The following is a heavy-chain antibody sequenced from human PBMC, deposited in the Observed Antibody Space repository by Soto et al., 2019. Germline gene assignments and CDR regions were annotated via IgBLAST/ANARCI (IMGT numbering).Heavy chain of an antibody. D-gene: IGHD3-9*01. J-gene: IGHJ6*03. CDR1: GYSFTSYW. V-gene: IGHV5-51*01. Sequence: GESLKISCKGSGYSFTSYWIGWVRQMPGKGLEWMGIIYPGDSDTRYSPSFQGQVTISADKSISTAYLQWSSLKASDTAMYYCARHRADILTGYPKNYYYYMDVWGKGTTVTVSS. CDR3: ARHRADILTGYPKNYYYYMDV. CDR2: IYPGDSDT.